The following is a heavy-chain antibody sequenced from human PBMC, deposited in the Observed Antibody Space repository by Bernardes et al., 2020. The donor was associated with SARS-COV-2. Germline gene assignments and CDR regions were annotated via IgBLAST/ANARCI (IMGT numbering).Heavy chain of an antibody. CDR1: GFIFSYYG. CDR3: AKAIATMGYYIDN. CDR2: ISDDGNKK. V-gene: IGHV3-30*18. Sequence: GGSLRLSCAAPGFIFSYYGMHWVRQAPGKGLEWVTIISDDGNKKRYADSVQGRFTISRDNSKKTVYLQMNNLRNEDTAVYYCAKAIATMGYYIDNWGQGTLVSVSS. D-gene: IGHD2-21*01. J-gene: IGHJ4*02.